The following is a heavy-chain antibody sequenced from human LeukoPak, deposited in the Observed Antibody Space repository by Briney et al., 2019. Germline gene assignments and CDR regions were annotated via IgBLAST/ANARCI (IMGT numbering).Heavy chain of an antibody. D-gene: IGHD3-3*01. Sequence: GSLRLSCATSGFTFENYGMHWVRQAPGKGLGWVAVIYDDGSREHFADSVKGRFAISRDNSKKTVVLQMNSLRGEDTAVYYCARDLKSGYFDSWGQGTLVTVSS. V-gene: IGHV3-33*01. CDR1: GFTFENYG. J-gene: IGHJ4*02. CDR3: ARDLKSGYFDS. CDR2: IYDDGSRE.